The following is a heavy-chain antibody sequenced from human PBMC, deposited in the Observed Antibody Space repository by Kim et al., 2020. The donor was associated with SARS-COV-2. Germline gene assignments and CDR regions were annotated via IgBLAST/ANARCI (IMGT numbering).Heavy chain of an antibody. Sequence: GGSLRLSCAASGFTFSSYAMHWVRQAPGKGLEWVAVISYDGSNKYYVDSVKGRFTISRDNSKNTLYLQMNSLRAEDTAVYYCARALASQWLVFGSNFDYWGQGTLVTVSS. V-gene: IGHV3-30*04. CDR1: GFTFSSYA. J-gene: IGHJ4*02. D-gene: IGHD6-19*01. CDR3: ARALASQWLVFGSNFDY. CDR2: ISYDGSNK.